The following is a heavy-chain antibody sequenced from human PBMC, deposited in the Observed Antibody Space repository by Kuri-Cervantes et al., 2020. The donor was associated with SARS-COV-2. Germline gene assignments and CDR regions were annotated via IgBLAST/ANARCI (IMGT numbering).Heavy chain of an antibody. V-gene: IGHV4-38-2*01. CDR3: ARVPIAAPEY. CDR2: IYTSGST. D-gene: IGHD6-13*01. CDR1: GYSISSGYY. J-gene: IGHJ4*02. Sequence: SETLSLTCAVSGYSISSGYYWGWIRQPPGKGLEWIGRIYTSGSTNYNPSLKSRVTISVDTSKNQFSLKLSSVTAADTAVYYCARVPIAAPEYWGQGTLVTVSS.